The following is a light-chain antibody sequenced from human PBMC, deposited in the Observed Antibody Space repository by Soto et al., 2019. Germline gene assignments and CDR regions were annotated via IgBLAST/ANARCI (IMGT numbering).Light chain of an antibody. CDR2: RDN. J-gene: IGLJ2*01. Sequence: QSVLTQPHSASGTPGHRVTISGSGSSSNIGSNYLDWYQQLPGTAPKLRIYRDNQRPSGVPDRFSGSKSGTSASLAISGLRSEDEADYYCAAWDDSLSGVVFGGGTKLTVL. CDR3: AAWDDSLSGVV. CDR1: SSNIGSNY. V-gene: IGLV1-47*01.